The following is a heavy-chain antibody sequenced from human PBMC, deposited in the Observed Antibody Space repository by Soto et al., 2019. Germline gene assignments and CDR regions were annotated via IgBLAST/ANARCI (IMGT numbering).Heavy chain of an antibody. CDR3: ARNLITMIVVVSYNWFDP. Sequence: PSETLSLTCTVSGGSISSSSYHWGWIRQPPGKGLEWIGSIYYSGSTYYNPSLKSRVTISVDTSKNQFSLKLSSVTAADTAVYYCARNLITMIVVVSYNWFDPWGQGTLVTVSS. CDR1: GGSISSSSYH. J-gene: IGHJ5*02. CDR2: IYYSGST. D-gene: IGHD3-22*01. V-gene: IGHV4-39*01.